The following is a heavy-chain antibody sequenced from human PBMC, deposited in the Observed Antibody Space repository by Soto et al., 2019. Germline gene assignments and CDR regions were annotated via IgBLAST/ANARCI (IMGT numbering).Heavy chain of an antibody. J-gene: IGHJ2*01. V-gene: IGHV1-69*01. CDR3: ARGVVSVFEFWYFEL. D-gene: IGHD2-15*01. CDR2: FTPKLGTA. Sequence: QVQLVQSGAEVKKPGSSVKVSCKASGGTFRNHGISWLRQAPGQGLEWIGGFTPKLGTANYAPKFQGRVSITADESTTTASVALTNLRPEDTAVYFCARGVVSVFEFWYFELWGLGTLITVSS. CDR1: GGTFRNHG.